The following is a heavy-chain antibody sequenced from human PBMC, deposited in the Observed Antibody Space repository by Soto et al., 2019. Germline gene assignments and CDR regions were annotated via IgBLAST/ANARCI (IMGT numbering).Heavy chain of an antibody. Sequence: QVQLQQWGAGLLKPSETLSLTCAVYGGSFSGYYWSWIRQPPGKGLEWIGEINHSGSTNYNPSLKSRVTISLDKSKNQSSLMLSSVTAADTAVYYCGGHSVKIYDFWSGYGDWFDPWGQGTLVTVSS. CDR2: INHSGST. D-gene: IGHD3-3*01. CDR3: GGHSVKIYDFWSGYGDWFDP. CDR1: GGSFSGYY. J-gene: IGHJ5*02. V-gene: IGHV4-34*01.